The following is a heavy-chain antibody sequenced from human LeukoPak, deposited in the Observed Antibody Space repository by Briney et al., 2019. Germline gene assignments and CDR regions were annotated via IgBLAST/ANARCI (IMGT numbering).Heavy chain of an antibody. CDR1: GFTFSGSW. V-gene: IGHV3-7*01. CDR2: MKQNASLK. Sequence: GGSLRLSCAASGFTFSGSWVSWVRQARGKGLGWVANMKQNASLKIYIDSVKDRFTISRNNTENPVYMEMNRLRAEETAVYYCASDGYGGYLDCWGQGTLVTVSS. J-gene: IGHJ4*03. D-gene: IGHD6-13*01. CDR3: ASDGYGGYLDC.